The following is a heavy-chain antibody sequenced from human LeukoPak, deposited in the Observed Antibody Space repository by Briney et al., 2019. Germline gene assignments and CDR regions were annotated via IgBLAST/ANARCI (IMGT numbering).Heavy chain of an antibody. CDR1: GYTFTGYY. CDR3: ARAYYDFWSGYYTALYYYYYMDV. Sequence: ASVKVSCKASGYTFTGYYMHWVRQAPGQGLEWMGWINPNSGGTNYAQKFQGRVTMTRDTSVSTAYMELSRLRSDATAVYYCARAYYDFWSGYYTALYYYYYMDVWGKGTTVTVSS. D-gene: IGHD3-3*01. J-gene: IGHJ6*03. CDR2: INPNSGGT. V-gene: IGHV1-2*02.